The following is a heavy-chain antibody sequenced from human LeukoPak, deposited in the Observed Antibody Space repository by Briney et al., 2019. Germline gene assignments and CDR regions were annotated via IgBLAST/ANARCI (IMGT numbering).Heavy chain of an antibody. CDR1: GFTFSSFS. Sequence: GGSLRLSCAASGFTFSSFSMNWVRQAPGKGLEWVSYITSSGSTVYYADSVKGRFTISRDNAKNSLYLQMNNLRAEDTAVYYCAREGIAAVGEHWGQGTLVTVSS. V-gene: IGHV3-48*04. D-gene: IGHD6-13*01. J-gene: IGHJ1*01. CDR3: AREGIAAVGEH. CDR2: ITSSGSTV.